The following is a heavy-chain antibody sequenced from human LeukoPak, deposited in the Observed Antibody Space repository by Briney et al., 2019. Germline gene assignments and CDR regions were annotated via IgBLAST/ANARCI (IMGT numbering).Heavy chain of an antibody. Sequence: GGSLRLSCTASGFTLSHYWMTWVRQAPGKGLEWVAKIEKDGSAAYYVDSMKGRFTISRDNAENSLYLQMNSLRAEDTAVYSCARAGVTNLLGETYWYFDLWGRGTLVAVSS. J-gene: IGHJ2*01. V-gene: IGHV3-7*01. CDR1: GFTLSHYW. CDR2: IEKDGSAA. CDR3: ARAGVTNLLGETYWYFDL. D-gene: IGHD1-26*01.